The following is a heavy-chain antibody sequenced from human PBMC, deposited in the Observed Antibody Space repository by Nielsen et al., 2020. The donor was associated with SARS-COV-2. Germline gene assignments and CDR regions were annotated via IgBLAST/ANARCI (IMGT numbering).Heavy chain of an antibody. CDR3: ARGYYPRITMVRGVYAFDI. V-gene: IGHV4-34*01. CDR1: GGSISSYY. CDR2: INHSGST. Sequence: SETLSLTCTVSGGSISSYYWSWIRQPPGKGLEWIGEINHSGSTNYNPSLKSRVTISVDTSKNQFSLKLSSVTAADTAVYYCARGYYPRITMVRGVYAFDIWGQGTMVTVSS. J-gene: IGHJ3*02. D-gene: IGHD3-10*01.